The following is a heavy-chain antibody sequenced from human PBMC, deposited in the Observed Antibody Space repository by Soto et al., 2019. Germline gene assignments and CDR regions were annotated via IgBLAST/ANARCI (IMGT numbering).Heavy chain of an antibody. CDR3: ARFAILGYCSSTSCYGTRGWFDP. J-gene: IGHJ5*02. CDR1: GYTFTSYG. V-gene: IGHV1-18*01. D-gene: IGHD2-2*01. CDR2: ISAYNGNT. Sequence: GASVKVSCKASGYTFTSYGISWVRQAPGQGLEWMGWISAYNGNTNYAQKLQGRVTMTTDTSTSTAYMELRSLRSDDTAVYYCARFAILGYCSSTSCYGTRGWFDPWGQGTLVTVSS.